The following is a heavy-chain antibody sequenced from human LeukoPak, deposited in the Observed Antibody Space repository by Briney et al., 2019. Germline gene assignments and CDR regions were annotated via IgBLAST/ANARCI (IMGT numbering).Heavy chain of an antibody. CDR3: ARQTFYYDSSGRKPAFDI. CDR2: IYYSGST. V-gene: IGHV4-39*07. Sequence: RPSETLSLTCTVSGGSISSSSYYWGWIRQPPGKGLEWIGSIYYSGSTYYNPSLKSRVTISVDTSKNQFSLKLSSVTAADRAVYYCARQTFYYDSSGRKPAFDIWGQGTLVTVSS. J-gene: IGHJ3*02. D-gene: IGHD3-22*01. CDR1: GGSISSSSYY.